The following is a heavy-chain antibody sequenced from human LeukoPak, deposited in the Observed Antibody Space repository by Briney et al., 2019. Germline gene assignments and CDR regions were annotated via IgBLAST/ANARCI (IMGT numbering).Heavy chain of an antibody. J-gene: IGHJ6*02. CDR1: GGSISSYY. D-gene: IGHD2-2*01. CDR3: AREGRYCSSTSCSTTLDYYGMDV. V-gene: IGHV4-59*01. Sequence: SETLSLTCTVSGGSISSYYWSWIRQPPGKGLEWIGYIYYSGSTNYNPSPKSRVTISVDTSKNQFSLKLSSVTAADTAVYYCAREGRYCSSTSCSTTLDYYGMDVWGQGTTVTVSS. CDR2: IYYSGST.